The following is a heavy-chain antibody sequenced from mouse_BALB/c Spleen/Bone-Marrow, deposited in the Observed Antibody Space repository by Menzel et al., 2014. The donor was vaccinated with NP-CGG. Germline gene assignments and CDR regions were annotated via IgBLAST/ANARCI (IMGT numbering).Heavy chain of an antibody. CDR1: GYAFSSYW. V-gene: IGHV1-80*01. CDR3: ASAAAWFAY. Sequence: VQGVESGAELVRPGSSVKISCKASGYAFSSYWMNWEEQRPGQGLEWIGQIYPGDGDTNYNGKFKGKATLTADKSSSTAYMQLSSLTSEDSAVYFCASAAAWFAYWGQGTLVTVSA. CDR2: IYPGDGDT. J-gene: IGHJ3*01.